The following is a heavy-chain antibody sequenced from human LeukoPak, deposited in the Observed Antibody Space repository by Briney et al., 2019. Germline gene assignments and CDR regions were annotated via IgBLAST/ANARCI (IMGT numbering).Heavy chain of an antibody. CDR1: GYTFSGYY. CDR3: ARDSNYYDSTDYLHH. CDR2: INPNNGDT. J-gene: IGHJ4*02. Sequence: ASVKVSCKASGYTFSGYYINWIRQAPGQGLEWMGWINPNNGDTKYAHTFHGRVTMTRDTSIRTAYMELSGLRCDNTALYYCARDSNYYDSTDYLHHWGQGSQIIVSS. V-gene: IGHV1-2*07. D-gene: IGHD3-9*01.